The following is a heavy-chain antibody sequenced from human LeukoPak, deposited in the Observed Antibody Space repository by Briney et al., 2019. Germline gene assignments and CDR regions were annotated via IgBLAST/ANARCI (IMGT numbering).Heavy chain of an antibody. Sequence: GGSLRLSCAASGFTFSSYAMSWVRQAPGKGLEWVSSISSSSSYIYYADSVKGRFTISRDNAKNSLYLQMNSLRAEDTAVYYCARDHSSGSYFDYWGQGTLVTVSS. CDR3: ARDHSSGSYFDY. D-gene: IGHD3-22*01. CDR2: ISSSSSYI. CDR1: GFTFSSYA. V-gene: IGHV3-21*01. J-gene: IGHJ4*02.